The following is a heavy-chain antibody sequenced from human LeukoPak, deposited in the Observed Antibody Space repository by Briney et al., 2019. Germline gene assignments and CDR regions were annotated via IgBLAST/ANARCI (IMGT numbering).Heavy chain of an antibody. V-gene: IGHV3-23*01. Sequence: GGSLRLSCASSGFTFSNYAMSWVRQAPGKGLEWVSSISGSGGKTDYADSVKGRFTVSRDNAKNTLYLQMNSLRAEDTAVYYCARNGGPKGFDYWGQGTLVTVSS. D-gene: IGHD4-23*01. CDR1: GFTFSNYA. CDR3: ARNGGPKGFDY. J-gene: IGHJ4*02. CDR2: ISGSGGKT.